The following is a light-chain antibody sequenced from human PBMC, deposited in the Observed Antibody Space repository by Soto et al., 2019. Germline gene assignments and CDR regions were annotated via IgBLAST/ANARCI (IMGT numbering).Light chain of an antibody. CDR1: QSISTY. Sequence: DIPMTQSPSSLSASVGDRVTITCRASQSISTYLNWYQQKPGKAPKVLIYDASRLESGVAARFSGSGSGTDFTLTISSLQPEDFATYYCQQAYSFPLTFGGGTKVEIK. V-gene: IGKV1-39*01. CDR3: QQAYSFPLT. J-gene: IGKJ4*01. CDR2: DAS.